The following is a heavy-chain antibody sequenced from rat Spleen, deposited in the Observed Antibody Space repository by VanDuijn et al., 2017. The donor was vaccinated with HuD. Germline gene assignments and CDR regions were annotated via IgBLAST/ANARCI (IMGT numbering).Heavy chain of an antibody. Sequence: EVQLVESGGGLVQPGRSLKLSCAASGFSFSRFAMAWVRQAPKKGLEWVATITSGGSNTYYPDSVKGRFTISRDNAKNTLYLQMDSLRSEDTATYYCASAEFGVGWFAYWGQGTLVTVSS. CDR1: GFSFSRFA. CDR3: ASAEFGVGWFAY. CDR2: ITSGGSNT. J-gene: IGHJ3*01. V-gene: IGHV5S13*01. D-gene: IGHD4-3*01.